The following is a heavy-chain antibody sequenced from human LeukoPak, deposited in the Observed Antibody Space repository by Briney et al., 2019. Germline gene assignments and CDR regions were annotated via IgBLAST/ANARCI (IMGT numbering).Heavy chain of an antibody. D-gene: IGHD6-19*01. Sequence: GGSLRLSCAASGFTFSSYTMGWVRQAPGKGLEWVSAISGSGGSTYYADSVRGRFTISRDNSKNTLYLQMNSLRAEDTAVYYCAKGLAGGSSHYYYYYMDVWGKGTTVTVSS. J-gene: IGHJ6*03. CDR1: GFTFSSYT. V-gene: IGHV3-23*01. CDR2: ISGSGGST. CDR3: AKGLAGGSSHYYYYYMDV.